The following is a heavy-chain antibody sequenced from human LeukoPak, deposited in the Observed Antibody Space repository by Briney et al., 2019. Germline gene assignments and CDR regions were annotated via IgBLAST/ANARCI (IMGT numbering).Heavy chain of an antibody. Sequence: SETLSLTCTVSGGSISSSSYYWSWIRQPPGKGLEWIGYIYYSGSTNYNPSLKSRVTISVDTSKNQLSLKLSYVTAADTAVYYCARVDSGYDSYFDYWGQGTLVTVSS. CDR2: IYYSGST. D-gene: IGHD5-12*01. J-gene: IGHJ4*02. CDR1: GGSISSSSYY. CDR3: ARVDSGYDSYFDY. V-gene: IGHV4-61*01.